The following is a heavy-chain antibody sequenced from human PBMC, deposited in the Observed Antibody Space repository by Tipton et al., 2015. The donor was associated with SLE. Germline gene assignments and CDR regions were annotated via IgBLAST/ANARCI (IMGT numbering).Heavy chain of an antibody. V-gene: IGHV4-34*01. CDR2: INHSGST. D-gene: IGHD4-17*01. CDR3: ARGKRWDV. CDR1: GGSFSGYY. J-gene: IGHJ6*02. Sequence: TLSLTCAVYGGSFSGYYWSWIRQPPGKGLEWIGEINHSGSTNYNPSLKSRVTISVDTSKNQFSLKLSSVTAADTAVYYCARGKRWDVWGQGTTVTVSS.